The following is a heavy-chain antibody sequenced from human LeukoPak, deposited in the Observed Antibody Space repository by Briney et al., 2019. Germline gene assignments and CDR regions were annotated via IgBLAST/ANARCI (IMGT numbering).Heavy chain of an antibody. CDR2: ISYSGSI. V-gene: IGHV4-39*01. CDR1: GGSISSSSSY. Sequence: SETLSLTCTVSGGSISSSSSYWDWIRQPPGKGLEWIGRISYSGSIYYNPSLKSRVTISVDTSNTQFSLKLSSVTAADTAVYYCARRGSWSYFDSWGQGTLVTVSS. J-gene: IGHJ4*02. D-gene: IGHD6-13*01. CDR3: ARRGSWSYFDS.